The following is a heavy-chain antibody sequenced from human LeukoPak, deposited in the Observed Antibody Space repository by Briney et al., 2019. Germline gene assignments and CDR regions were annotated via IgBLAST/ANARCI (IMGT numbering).Heavy chain of an antibody. CDR1: GGSISSYY. Sequence: SETLSLTCTVSGGSISSYYWSWIRQPPGKGLEWIGYIYYSGSTNHNPSLKSRVTISVDTYKNQFSLKLSSVTAADTAVYYCAKTEAYYYDSSGYYFDYWGQGTLVTVSS. D-gene: IGHD3-22*01. V-gene: IGHV4-59*08. CDR2: IYYSGST. CDR3: AKTEAYYYDSSGYYFDY. J-gene: IGHJ4*02.